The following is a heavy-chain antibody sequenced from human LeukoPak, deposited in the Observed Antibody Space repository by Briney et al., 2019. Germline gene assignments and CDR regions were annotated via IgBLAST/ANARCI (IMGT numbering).Heavy chain of an antibody. CDR1: GYTFTSYD. CDR2: MNPNSGNT. Sequence: GASVKVSCKASGYTFTSYDINWVRQATGQGLEWMGWMNPNSGNTGYAQKFQGRVTMTRNTSISTAYMELSSLRSEDTAVYYCARGGYSYGYAFFDYWGQGTLVTVSS. D-gene: IGHD5-18*01. CDR3: ARGGYSYGYAFFDY. V-gene: IGHV1-8*01. J-gene: IGHJ4*02.